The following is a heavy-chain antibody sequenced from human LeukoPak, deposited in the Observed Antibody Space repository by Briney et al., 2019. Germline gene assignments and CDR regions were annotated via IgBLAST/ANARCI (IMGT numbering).Heavy chain of an antibody. Sequence: ASVKVSCKASGGTFSSYAISWVRQAPGQGLEWMGGIIPIFGTANYAQKFKGRVTITADESTSTAYMELSSLRSEDTAVYYCARVSTTVVDQYYFDCWGQGSLVTVSS. D-gene: IGHD4-23*01. CDR3: ARVSTTVVDQYYFDC. V-gene: IGHV1-69*13. J-gene: IGHJ4*02. CDR2: IIPIFGTA. CDR1: GGTFSSYA.